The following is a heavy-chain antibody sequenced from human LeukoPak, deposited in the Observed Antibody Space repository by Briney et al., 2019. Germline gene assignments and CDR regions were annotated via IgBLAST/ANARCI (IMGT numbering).Heavy chain of an antibody. CDR3: AKDPYSYGSYFDY. Sequence: GGSLRLSCAASGFTFSGCGVHWVRQAPGKGLEWVAFIWYDGRDKYYVDSVKGRLTISRDNSKNTLYLQMNSLRAEDTAMYYCAKDPYSYGSYFDYWGQGTLVTVSS. CDR1: GFTFSGCG. D-gene: IGHD5-18*01. J-gene: IGHJ4*02. CDR2: IWYDGRDK. V-gene: IGHV3-30*02.